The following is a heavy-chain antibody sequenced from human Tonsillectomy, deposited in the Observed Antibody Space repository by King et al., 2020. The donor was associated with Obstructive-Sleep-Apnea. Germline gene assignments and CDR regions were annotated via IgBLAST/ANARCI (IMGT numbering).Heavy chain of an antibody. CDR2: MNHSGST. D-gene: IGHD6-13*01. CDR3: ARGSGAAAVNWFDP. V-gene: IGHV4-34*01. Sequence: VQLQQWGAGLLKPSETLSLTCAVFGGSFSDYYWGWIRQPPWQGLEWMWEMNHSGSTNHNPALKSRVTISVDTSKNQFSPNLKSVTAAHTAVYYCARGSGAAAVNWFDPWGQGTLVTVSS. J-gene: IGHJ5*02. CDR1: GGSFSDYY.